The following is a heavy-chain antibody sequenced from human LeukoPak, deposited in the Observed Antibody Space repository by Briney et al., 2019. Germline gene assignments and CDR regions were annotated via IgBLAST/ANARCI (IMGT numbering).Heavy chain of an antibody. CDR1: GGSISSSSYY. Sequence: SETLSLTCTVSGGSISSSSYYWGWIRQPPGKGLEWIGSIYYSGRTYYNPSLKSRVTVSVDTSKNQFSLKLSSVTAADTAVYYCATLDTGEYYFDYWGQGTLVTVSS. CDR2: IYYSGRT. D-gene: IGHD5-18*01. J-gene: IGHJ4*02. CDR3: ATLDTGEYYFDY. V-gene: IGHV4-39*07.